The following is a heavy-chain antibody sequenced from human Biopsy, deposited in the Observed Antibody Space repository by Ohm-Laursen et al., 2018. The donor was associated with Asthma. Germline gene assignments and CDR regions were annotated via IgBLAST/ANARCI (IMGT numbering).Heavy chain of an antibody. CDR3: AKGEWELLEANFDY. CDR2: ISWNSGSI. V-gene: IGHV3-9*01. D-gene: IGHD1-26*01. CDR1: GFTFDDYA. Sequence: SLRLSCTASGFTFDDYAMHWVRQAPGKGLEWVSGISWNSGSIGYADSVKGRFTISRDNAKNSLYLQMNSLRAEDAALYYCAKGEWELLEANFDYWGQGTLVTVSS. J-gene: IGHJ4*02.